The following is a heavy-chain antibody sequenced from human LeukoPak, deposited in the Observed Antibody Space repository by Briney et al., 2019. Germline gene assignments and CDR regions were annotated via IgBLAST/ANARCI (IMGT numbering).Heavy chain of an antibody. CDR2: INPNSGDT. Sequence: GAPVKVSCKASGYTFTGHYMHWVRQAPGQGLEWMGWINPNSGDTNYAQKFQGRVTMTRDTSISTGYMELSRLRSDDTAVYYCARVPYYYGSGSPIDYWGQGTLVTVSS. J-gene: IGHJ4*02. V-gene: IGHV1-2*02. CDR3: ARVPYYYGSGSPIDY. D-gene: IGHD3-10*01. CDR1: GYTFTGHY.